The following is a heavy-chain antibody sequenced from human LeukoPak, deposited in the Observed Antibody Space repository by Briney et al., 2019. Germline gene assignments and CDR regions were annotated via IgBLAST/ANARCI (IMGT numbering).Heavy chain of an antibody. CDR2: ISGSGGST. Sequence: GGSLRLSCAASGFTFSSYAMSWVRQAPGKGLEWVSAISGSGGSTYYADSVKGRFTISRDNSKNTLYLQMNSLRAEDAAVYYCAKAGFFDHHLGHWGPGTLVTRSP. CDR3: AKAGFFDHHLGH. CDR1: GFTFSSYA. D-gene: IGHD3-9*01. J-gene: IGHJ1*01. V-gene: IGHV3-23*01.